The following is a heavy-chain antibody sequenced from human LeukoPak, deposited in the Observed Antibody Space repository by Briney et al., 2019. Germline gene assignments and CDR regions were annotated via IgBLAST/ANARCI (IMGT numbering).Heavy chain of an antibody. Sequence: SETLSLTCSVSGDSISTSSYYWGWIRQPPGKGLEWIGTIYYSGSTYYNPSLTSRVTISVDTSKNQFSLKLSSVTAADTAVYYCARYNELLYYFDYWGQGTLVTVSS. D-gene: IGHD1-14*01. J-gene: IGHJ4*02. CDR2: IYYSGST. CDR1: GDSISTSSYY. V-gene: IGHV4-39*07. CDR3: ARYNELLYYFDY.